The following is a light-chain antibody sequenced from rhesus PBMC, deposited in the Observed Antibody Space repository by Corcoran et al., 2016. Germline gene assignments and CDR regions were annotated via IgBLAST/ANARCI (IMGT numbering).Light chain of an antibody. CDR3: QQYKNWYS. Sequence: EIVMTQSPATLSLSPGDRATLSCRASQSVRSTLAWYQQKPGQAPRLLIYYASNRATGIPDRFSGSGSGTDFTLTISSPEPEDVGVYYCQQYKNWYSFGQGTKVEIK. V-gene: IGKV3-35*01. J-gene: IGKJ2*01. CDR2: YAS. CDR1: QSVRST.